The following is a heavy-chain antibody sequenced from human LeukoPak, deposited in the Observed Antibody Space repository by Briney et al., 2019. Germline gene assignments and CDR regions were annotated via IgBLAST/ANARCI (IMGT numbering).Heavy chain of an antibody. D-gene: IGHD1-14*01. J-gene: IGHJ4*02. CDR1: GYTFTSYY. Sequence: ASVKVSCKASGYTFTSYYMHWVRQAPGQGLEWMGIINPSGGSTSYAQKFQGRVTMTRDTSTSTVYMELSSLRSEDTAVCYCARDSAQGSDEPTYYFDYWGQGTLVTVSS. CDR2: INPSGGST. CDR3: ARDSAQGSDEPTYYFDY. V-gene: IGHV1-46*01.